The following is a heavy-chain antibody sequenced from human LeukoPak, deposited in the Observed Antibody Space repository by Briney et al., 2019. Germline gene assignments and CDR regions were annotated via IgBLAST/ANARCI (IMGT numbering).Heavy chain of an antibody. CDR3: ARSSSAWDNWFDP. CDR1: GGSISSYY. D-gene: IGHD7-27*01. Sequence: PSETLSLTCTVSGGSISSYYWSWIRQPPGKGLEWIGYIYYSGSTNYNPSLKSRVTISVDTSKNQFSLKLSPVTAADTAVYYCARSSSAWDNWFDPWGQGTLVTVSS. CDR2: IYYSGST. V-gene: IGHV4-59*01. J-gene: IGHJ5*02.